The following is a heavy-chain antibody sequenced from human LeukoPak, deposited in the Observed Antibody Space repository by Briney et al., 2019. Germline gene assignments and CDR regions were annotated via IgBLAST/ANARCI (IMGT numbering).Heavy chain of an antibody. CDR2: ISSSSSYI. J-gene: IGHJ4*02. CDR3: ASGSSGYPSDY. V-gene: IGHV3-21*01. Sequence: PGGSLRLSCAASGFTFSSYSMNWVRQAPGKGLEWVSSISSSSSYIYYADSVKGRFTISRDNAKNSLYLQMNSLRAEDTAVYYCASGSSGYPSDYWGQGTLVTVSS. CDR1: GFTFSSYS. D-gene: IGHD3-22*01.